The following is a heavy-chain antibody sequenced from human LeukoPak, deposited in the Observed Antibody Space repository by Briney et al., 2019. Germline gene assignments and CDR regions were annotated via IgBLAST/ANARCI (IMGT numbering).Heavy chain of an antibody. Sequence: ASVKVSCKASGYTFTGYYMHWVRQAPGQGLERMGWINPYSGGTNYAQKFQGRVTMTRDTSISTAYMDLSRLRSDDTAVYYCARVVGAYNWFDPWGQGTLVTVSS. J-gene: IGHJ5*02. D-gene: IGHD1-26*01. CDR3: ARVVGAYNWFDP. CDR2: INPYSGGT. CDR1: GYTFTGYY. V-gene: IGHV1-2*02.